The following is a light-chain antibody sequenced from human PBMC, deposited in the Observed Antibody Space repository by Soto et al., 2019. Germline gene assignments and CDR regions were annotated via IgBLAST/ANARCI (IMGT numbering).Light chain of an antibody. CDR2: DAS. J-gene: IGKJ3*01. V-gene: IGKV1-33*01. Sequence: DVQMTQSPSSLSASVGDRVTITCQASQDISNYLSWYQQKPGKAPKLLIYDASNLETGVPSRFSGSGSGTEFTFTINSLQPEDSATYYCQQYDTLQFTFGPGTKVHIK. CDR1: QDISNY. CDR3: QQYDTLQFT.